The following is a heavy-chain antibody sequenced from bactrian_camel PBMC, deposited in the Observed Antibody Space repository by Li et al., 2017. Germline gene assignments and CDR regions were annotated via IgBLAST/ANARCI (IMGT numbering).Heavy chain of an antibody. CDR2: IDSDGST. V-gene: IGHV3S10*01. Sequence: SRYTYRPYFMCWFRQAPGKEREGVAAIDSDGSTSYVDSVKVRFTISHDNAENTDYLRMDSLTTADNAMYYFAANRPLFFFFNDTATTEIYT. CDR1: RYTYRPYF. D-gene: IGHD2*01.